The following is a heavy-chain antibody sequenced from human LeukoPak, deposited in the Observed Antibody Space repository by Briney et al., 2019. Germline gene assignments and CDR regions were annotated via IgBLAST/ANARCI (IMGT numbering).Heavy chain of an antibody. Sequence: PGGSLRLSCAASGFTVSSNYMSWVRQAPGKGLEWVSVIYSGGSTYYADSVKGRFTISRDNSKNTLYLQVNRLRAEDTAVYYCAGDRGSYPFDYYGMDVWGQGTTVTVSS. CDR3: AGDRGSYPFDYYGMDV. V-gene: IGHV3-53*01. CDR2: IYSGGST. CDR1: GFTVSSNY. J-gene: IGHJ6*02. D-gene: IGHD1-26*01.